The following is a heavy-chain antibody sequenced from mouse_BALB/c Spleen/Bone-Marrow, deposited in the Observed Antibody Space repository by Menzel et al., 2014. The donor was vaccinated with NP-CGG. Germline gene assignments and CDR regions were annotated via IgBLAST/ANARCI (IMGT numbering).Heavy chain of an antibody. CDR1: GYAFSSYW. V-gene: IGHV1-80*01. CDR3: ARWLPAMDY. Sequence: QVQLQQSGAELVRPGSSVKIPCKASGYAFSSYWMSWVKQRPGQGLEWIGQIYPGDGDTNYNGKFKGKATLTADKSSSTAYMQLSSLTSEDSAVYFYARWLPAMDYWGQGTSVTVSS. J-gene: IGHJ4*01. D-gene: IGHD2-2*01. CDR2: IYPGDGDT.